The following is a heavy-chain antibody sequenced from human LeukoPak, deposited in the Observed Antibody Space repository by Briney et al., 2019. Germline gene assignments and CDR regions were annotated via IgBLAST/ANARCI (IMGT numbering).Heavy chain of an antibody. CDR3: ARGGYYDSSGYYGFDY. Sequence: PSETLSLTCTVSGGSISSSSYYWGWIRQPPGKGLEWIGSIYYSGSTYYNPSLKSRVTISVDTSKNQFSLKLSSVTAADTAVYYCARGGYYDSSGYYGFDYWGQGTLVTVSS. V-gene: IGHV4-39*01. CDR1: GGSISSSSYY. J-gene: IGHJ4*02. D-gene: IGHD3-22*01. CDR2: IYYSGST.